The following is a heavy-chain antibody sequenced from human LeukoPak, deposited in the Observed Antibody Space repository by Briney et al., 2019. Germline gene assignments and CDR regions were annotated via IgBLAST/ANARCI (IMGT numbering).Heavy chain of an antibody. Sequence: GGSLRLSCAASGFTFSSYAMHWVRQAPGKGLEWVAVISYDGSNKYYADSVKGRFTISRDNSKNTLYLQMNSLRAEDTAVYYCAKVRIQLWLQSSRNSKGSLDYWGQGTLVTVSS. V-gene: IGHV3-30-3*01. CDR3: AKVRIQLWLQSSRNSKGSLDY. J-gene: IGHJ4*02. CDR2: ISYDGSNK. D-gene: IGHD5-18*01. CDR1: GFTFSSYA.